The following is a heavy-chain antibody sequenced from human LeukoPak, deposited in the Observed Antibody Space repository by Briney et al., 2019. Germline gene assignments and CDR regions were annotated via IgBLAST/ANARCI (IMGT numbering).Heavy chain of an antibody. D-gene: IGHD3-22*01. Sequence: PSETLSLTCTVSGGSISSFYWSWIRQPPGKGLEWIGYIYYSGSINYNPSLKSRVTISVDTSKNQFSLKQSSVTAADTAVYYCARDEDSSGYSDYWGQGTLVTVSS. J-gene: IGHJ4*02. CDR1: GGSISSFY. CDR3: ARDEDSSGYSDY. CDR2: IYYSGSI. V-gene: IGHV4-59*01.